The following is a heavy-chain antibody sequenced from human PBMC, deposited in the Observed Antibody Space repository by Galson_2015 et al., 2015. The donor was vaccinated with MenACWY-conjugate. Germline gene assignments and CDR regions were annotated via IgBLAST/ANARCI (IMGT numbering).Heavy chain of an antibody. Sequence: QSGAEVKKPGESLTISCKGSGYSFTSYWIGWVRQMPGKGLEWMGIIYPGDSDTRYSPSFQGQVTISADKSISTAYLQWSSLKASDTAMYYCARPARSETYYYGSGSPNDAFDIWGQGTMVTVSS. V-gene: IGHV5-51*01. CDR1: GYSFTSYW. J-gene: IGHJ3*02. CDR3: ARPARSETYYYGSGSPNDAFDI. CDR2: IYPGDSDT. D-gene: IGHD3-10*01.